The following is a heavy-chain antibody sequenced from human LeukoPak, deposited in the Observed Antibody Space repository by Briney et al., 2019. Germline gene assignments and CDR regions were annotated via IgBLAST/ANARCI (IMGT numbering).Heavy chain of an antibody. Sequence: SETLSLTCAVYGGSFSGYYWSWIRQPPGKGLVWIGEINHSGSTNYNPSLKSRVTISVDTSKNQFSLKLSSVTAADTAVYYCARKVPDFWSGYAHCRFDPWGQGTLVTVSS. CDR3: ARKVPDFWSGYAHCRFDP. V-gene: IGHV4-34*01. CDR2: INHSGST. D-gene: IGHD3-3*01. J-gene: IGHJ5*02. CDR1: GGSFSGYY.